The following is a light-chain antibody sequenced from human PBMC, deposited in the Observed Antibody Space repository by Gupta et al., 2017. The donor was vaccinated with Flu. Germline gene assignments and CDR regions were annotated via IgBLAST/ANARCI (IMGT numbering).Light chain of an antibody. CDR1: QAVTGSQ. CDR3: QHFDGSPWT. V-gene: IGKV3-20*01. J-gene: IGKJ1*01. Sequence: VLTQSPDSLSKSPGERVIISCEASQAVTGSQLAWYQQKSGQPPRLLISGVSTRATGVPDRFSGGGSGTYFTLTINRLEPEDFAVYFCQHFDGSPWTFGQGTRVDIK. CDR2: GVS.